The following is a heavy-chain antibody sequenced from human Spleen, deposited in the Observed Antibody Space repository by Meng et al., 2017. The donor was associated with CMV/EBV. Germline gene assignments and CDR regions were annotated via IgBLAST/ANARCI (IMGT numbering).Heavy chain of an antibody. CDR3: ARGLPYYGSGKGFDY. D-gene: IGHD3-10*01. CDR1: GYTFTSYY. Sequence: ASGYTFTSYYMHWVRQAPGQGLEWMGIINPSGGSTSYAQKFQGRVTMTRDTSTSTVYMELSSLRSEDTAVYYCARGLPYYGSGKGFDYWGQGSLVPSPQ. V-gene: IGHV1-46*01. J-gene: IGHJ4*02. CDR2: INPSGGST.